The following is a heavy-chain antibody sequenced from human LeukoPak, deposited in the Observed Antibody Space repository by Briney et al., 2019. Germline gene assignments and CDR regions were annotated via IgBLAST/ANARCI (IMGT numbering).Heavy chain of an antibody. CDR1: GYTFTSYA. Sequence: AASVKVSCKASGYTFTSYALSWVRQAPGQGLEWMGWINTNTDNPTYAQDFTGRFVFSVDTSVSTAYLQISSLKAEDTAVYYCATYIKTVKVGIGAFDIWGQGTMVTVSS. D-gene: IGHD4-17*01. CDR3: ATYIKTVKVGIGAFDI. CDR2: INTNTDNP. V-gene: IGHV7-4-1*02. J-gene: IGHJ3*02.